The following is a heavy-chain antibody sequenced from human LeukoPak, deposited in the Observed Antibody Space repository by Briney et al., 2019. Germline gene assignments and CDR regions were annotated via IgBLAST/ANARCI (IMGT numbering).Heavy chain of an antibody. Sequence: GGSLRLSCAASGFTFSSYAMSWVRQAPGKGLEWGSAISGSVGSPYYADSVTGRFTISRDNSKNTLYLQMTSLRAEDTAVYYCAKDLIAARPYYFDYWGQGTLVTVSS. CDR3: AKDLIAARPYYFDY. J-gene: IGHJ4*02. CDR1: GFTFSSYA. D-gene: IGHD6-6*01. V-gene: IGHV3-23*01. CDR2: ISGSVGSP.